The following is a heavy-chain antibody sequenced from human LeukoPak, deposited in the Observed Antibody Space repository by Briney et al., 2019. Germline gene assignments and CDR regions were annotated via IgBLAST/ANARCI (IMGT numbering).Heavy chain of an antibody. CDR3: ARDAGQQPHDY. J-gene: IGHJ4*02. D-gene: IGHD6-13*01. CDR2: IKQDGSEK. V-gene: IGHV3-7*05. CDR1: GFTFSSYW. Sequence: PGGSLRLSFAASGFTFSSYWMSWVRQAPGKGLEWVANIKQDGSEKYYVDSVKGRITISRDNAKNSLYLQMSSLRAEDTAVYYCARDAGQQPHDYWGQGTLVTVSS.